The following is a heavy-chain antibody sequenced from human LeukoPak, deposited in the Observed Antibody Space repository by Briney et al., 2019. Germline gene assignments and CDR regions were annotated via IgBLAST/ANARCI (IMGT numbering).Heavy chain of an antibody. CDR3: AKEMDTVVTRDYFDY. D-gene: IGHD4-23*01. J-gene: IGHJ4*02. Sequence: LGGSLRLSCAASGFTFSSYGMHWVRQAPGKGLEWVAFIRYDGSNKYYADSVKGRFTISRDNSKNTLYLQMNSLRAVDTAVYYRAKEMDTVVTRDYFDYCGQGTLVTVSS. CDR2: IRYDGSNK. V-gene: IGHV3-30*02. CDR1: GFTFSSYG.